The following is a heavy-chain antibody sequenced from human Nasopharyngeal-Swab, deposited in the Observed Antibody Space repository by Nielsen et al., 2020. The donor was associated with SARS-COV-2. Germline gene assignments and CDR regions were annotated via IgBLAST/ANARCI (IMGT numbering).Heavy chain of an antibody. Sequence: VRPMPGKGLEWMGRIIPILGIANYAQKFQGGVTITADKSTSTAYMELSSLRSEDTAVYYCARAAILFGMDVWGQGTTVTVSS. J-gene: IGHJ6*02. CDR3: ARAAILFGMDV. CDR2: IIPILGIA. D-gene: IGHD3-3*01. V-gene: IGHV1-69*04.